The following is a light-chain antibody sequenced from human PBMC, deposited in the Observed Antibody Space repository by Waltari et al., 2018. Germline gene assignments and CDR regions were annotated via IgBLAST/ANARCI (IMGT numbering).Light chain of an antibody. CDR2: VNSDGSH. CDR3: QTGGHGTWV. J-gene: IGLJ3*02. V-gene: IGLV4-69*01. CDR1: SGHSSNI. Sequence: QLVLTQSPSASASLGASVKLTCTLSSGHSSNIIACLQQQPEKGPRYLMKVNSDGSHSKGDDIPDRFSGSSSGAERYLTISSVQSEDEADYYCQTGGHGTWVFGGGTTLTVL.